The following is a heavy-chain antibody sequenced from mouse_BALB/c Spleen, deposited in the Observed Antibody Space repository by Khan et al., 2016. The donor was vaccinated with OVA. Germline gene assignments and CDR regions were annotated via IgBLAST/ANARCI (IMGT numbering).Heavy chain of an antibody. CDR1: GFTFSTYG. D-gene: IGHD4-1*01. V-gene: IGHV5-6*01. CDR2: INSDGDYT. J-gene: IGHJ3*01. CDR3: ASHLTGSFAY. Sequence: VRLKESGGDLVKPGGSLRLSCAASGFTFSTYGMSWVRQPPDKRLEWVATINSDGDYTYYPDTVKGRFTISRNNAENTLYLQMSSLKSEDTAIYYCASHLTGSFAYWGQGTLVTVSA.